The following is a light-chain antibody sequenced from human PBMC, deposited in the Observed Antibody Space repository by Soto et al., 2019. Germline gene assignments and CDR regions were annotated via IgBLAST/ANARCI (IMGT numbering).Light chain of an antibody. CDR1: SSNIGSNY. V-gene: IGLV1-47*01. J-gene: IGLJ1*01. CDR2: RNN. Sequence: QSVLTQPPSASGTPGQRVTISCSRSSSNIGSNYVYWYQQLPGTAPKLLIYRNNQRPSGVPDRFSGSKSGTSASLAISGLRSEDEADYYCAAWDDSLSAHYVFGTGTKVTV. CDR3: AAWDDSLSAHYV.